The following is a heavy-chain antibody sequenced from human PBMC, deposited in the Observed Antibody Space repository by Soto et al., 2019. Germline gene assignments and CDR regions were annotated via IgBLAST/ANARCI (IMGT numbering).Heavy chain of an antibody. CDR1: GYTLNDYL. D-gene: IGHD5-12*01. CDR2: FNPKSEGT. CDR3: ARGESTDCSTGVCPFTYNYPLDV. V-gene: IGHV1-2*02. J-gene: IGHJ6*02. Sequence: QVQLLQSGAEVRKPGASVRVSCKASGYTLNDYLIYWVRQAPGEGLEWMGRFNPKSEGTAFAQSFQGRVTLARDTSINAVYMEMYRMRSDDTAVYYCARGESTDCSTGVCPFTYNYPLDVWGQGSRVIVSS.